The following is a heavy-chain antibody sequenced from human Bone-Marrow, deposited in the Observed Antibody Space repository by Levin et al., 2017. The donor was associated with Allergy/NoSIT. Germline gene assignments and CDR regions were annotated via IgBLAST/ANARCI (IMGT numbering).Heavy chain of an antibody. Sequence: AGGSLRLSCAVSGFRFSSYAMHWVRHAPGKGLEWLTFISNDGSKQYYADSVKGRFTISRDSSENMMYLQMNSLKPEDTAMYYCARDYCSGGSCSYIGTDSWGQGTPVTVSS. CDR3: ARDYCSGGSCSYIGTDS. CDR2: ISNDGSKQ. CDR1: GFRFSSYA. D-gene: IGHD2-15*01. J-gene: IGHJ4*02. V-gene: IGHV3-30-3*01.